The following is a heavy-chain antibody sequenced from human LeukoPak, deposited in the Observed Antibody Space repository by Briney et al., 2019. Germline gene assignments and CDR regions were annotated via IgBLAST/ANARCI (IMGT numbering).Heavy chain of an antibody. Sequence: PGGSLGLSCAASGFTFSSYWMHWVRQAPGKGLVWVSRINSDGSSTNYADSVKGRFTISRDNAKNTLYLQMNSLRAEDTAVYYCARDGSGSYHFDYWGQGTLVTVSS. CDR3: ARDGSGSYHFDY. CDR2: INSDGSST. CDR1: GFTFSSYW. J-gene: IGHJ4*02. V-gene: IGHV3-74*01. D-gene: IGHD1-26*01.